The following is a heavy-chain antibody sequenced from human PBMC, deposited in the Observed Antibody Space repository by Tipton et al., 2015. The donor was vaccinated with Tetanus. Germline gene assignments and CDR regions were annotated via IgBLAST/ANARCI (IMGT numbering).Heavy chain of an antibody. Sequence: TLSLTCAVSGGSISSINWWSWVRQPPGKGLEWIGEVYHNGRTNYSPSLESRVTISVDTSKNQFSLRLSSVTAADTAVYYCARVRRGCSGGGCYSSFDPWGQGSLVIVSS. CDR2: VYHNGRT. J-gene: IGHJ5*02. D-gene: IGHD2-15*01. V-gene: IGHV4-4*02. CDR3: ARVRRGCSGGGCYSSFDP. CDR1: GGSISSINW.